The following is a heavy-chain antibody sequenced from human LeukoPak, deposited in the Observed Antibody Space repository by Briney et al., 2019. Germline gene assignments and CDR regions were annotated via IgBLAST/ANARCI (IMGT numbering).Heavy chain of an antibody. V-gene: IGHV4-4*07. Sequence: PSETLSLTCAVSGYSISSGYYWGWIRQPAGKELEWIGRIYTSGSTNYNPSLKSRVTMSVDTSKNQFSLKLSSVTAADTAVYYCARDRETIFGVVPYYYYYMDVWGKGTTVTVSS. CDR3: ARDRETIFGVVPYYYYYMDV. D-gene: IGHD3-3*01. CDR2: IYTSGST. J-gene: IGHJ6*03. CDR1: GYSISSGYY.